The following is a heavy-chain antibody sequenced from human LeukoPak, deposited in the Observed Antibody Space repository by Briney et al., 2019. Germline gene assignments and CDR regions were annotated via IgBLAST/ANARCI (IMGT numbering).Heavy chain of an antibody. Sequence: GGSLRLSSSASGFTFCTLAMHWVRQAPGKGLEYLSTINSNGRDTYYADSVKGRFSISRDNSKNTLYFQMRSLRPEDTAVYYCVKDEGFLAFFSGDNWGQGTLVTVSS. CDR1: GFTFCTLA. V-gene: IGHV3-64D*06. CDR2: INSNGRDT. J-gene: IGHJ4*02. D-gene: IGHD3-3*01. CDR3: VKDEGFLAFFSGDN.